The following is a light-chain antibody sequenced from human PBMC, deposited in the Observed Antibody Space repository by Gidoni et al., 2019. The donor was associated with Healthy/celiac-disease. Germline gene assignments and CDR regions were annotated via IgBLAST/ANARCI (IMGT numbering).Light chain of an antibody. CDR3: QQYGTSPAT. Sequence: EIVLTQSPGTLSLSPGERATLSCRASESVSNYLAWYQHKAGQAPRLLIHGAFSRANGIADRFSGSGSGTEFTLTISRLEPEDFAVYHCQQYGTSPATFGQGTKVEIK. V-gene: IGKV3-20*01. CDR2: GAF. CDR1: ESVSNY. J-gene: IGKJ1*01.